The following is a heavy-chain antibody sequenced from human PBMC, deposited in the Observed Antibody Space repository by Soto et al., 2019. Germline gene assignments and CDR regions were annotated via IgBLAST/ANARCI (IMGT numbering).Heavy chain of an antibody. J-gene: IGHJ5*02. CDR3: ARVRSTTDVGPRFDP. CDR1: GGSISSGGYY. D-gene: IGHD2-2*01. CDR2: IYYSGST. V-gene: IGHV4-31*03. Sequence: QVQLQESGPGLVKPSQTLSLTCTVSGGSISSGGYYWSWIRQHPGKGLEWIGYIYYSGSTYYNPSLKSRVTIPVDPSKNQFSLKLSAVTAADTAVYYCARVRSTTDVGPRFDPWGQGTLVTVSS.